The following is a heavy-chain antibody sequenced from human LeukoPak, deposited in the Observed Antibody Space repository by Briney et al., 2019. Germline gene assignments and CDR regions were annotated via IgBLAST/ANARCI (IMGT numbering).Heavy chain of an antibody. CDR1: GFTFSSYA. Sequence: GGSLRLSCAASGFTFSSYAMTWVRQAPGKGLEWVSAISGSGGSTYYADSVKGRFTISRDNSKNTLYLQMNSLRAEDTAVYYCARDDYYDSSGYSDYWGQGTLVTVSS. CDR3: ARDDYYDSSGYSDY. J-gene: IGHJ4*02. V-gene: IGHV3-23*01. D-gene: IGHD3-22*01. CDR2: ISGSGGST.